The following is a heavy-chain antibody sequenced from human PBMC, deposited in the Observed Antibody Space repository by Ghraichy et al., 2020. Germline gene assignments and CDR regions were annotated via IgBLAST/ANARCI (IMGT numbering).Heavy chain of an antibody. V-gene: IGHV3-23*01. D-gene: IGHD5-18*01. CDR2: ISGSGGST. CDR3: AKDHSYGNEYYYYYGMDV. Sequence: GESLNISCAASGFTFSSYAMSWVRQAPGKGLEWVSAISGSGGSTYYADSVKGRFTISRDNSKNTLYLQMNSLRAEDTAVYYCAKDHSYGNEYYYYYGMDVWGQGTTVTVSS. CDR1: GFTFSSYA. J-gene: IGHJ6*02.